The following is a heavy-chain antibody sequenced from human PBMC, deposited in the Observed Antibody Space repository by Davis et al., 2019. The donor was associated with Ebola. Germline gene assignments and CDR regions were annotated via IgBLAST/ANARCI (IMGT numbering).Heavy chain of an antibody. J-gene: IGHJ4*02. CDR2: VSGFKGKT. V-gene: IGHV1-18*01. D-gene: IGHD5-18*01. CDR1: GYTFKNYG. Sequence: ASVKVSCNASGYTFKNYGITWVRQAPGQGLEWMAWVSGFKGKTGLAPTFQGRVTLSNDTPTSTAYLDLMSLRSDDTAVYFCARDDGFSYGYKFDFWGQGTLVTVSS. CDR3: ARDDGFSYGYKFDF.